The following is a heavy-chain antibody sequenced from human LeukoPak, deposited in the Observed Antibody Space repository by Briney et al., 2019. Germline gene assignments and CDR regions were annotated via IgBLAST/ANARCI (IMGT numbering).Heavy chain of an antibody. V-gene: IGHV3-53*01. CDR2: LYSGGTT. CDR3: ARGQFEYSSSSPDY. Sequence: GGSLRLSCAVSGFTVSSNYMTWVRQAPGKGLEWVSVLYSGGTTYYADSVKGRFTISRDNSKNTLYLQMNSLRAEDTAVYYCARGQFEYSSSSPDYWGQGTLVTVSS. J-gene: IGHJ4*02. D-gene: IGHD6-6*01. CDR1: GFTVSSNY.